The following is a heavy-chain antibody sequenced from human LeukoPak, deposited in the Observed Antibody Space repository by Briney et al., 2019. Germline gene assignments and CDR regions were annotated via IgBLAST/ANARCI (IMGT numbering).Heavy chain of an antibody. CDR3: AKQTGSGLFILP. CDR2: VYYSGST. Sequence: SETLSLTCTVSGGSISSSSYYWGWIRQPPGKGLEWIGSVYYSGSTYYNPSLKSRVTISVDTSKNQFSLKLTSVTAADTAVYYCAKQTGSGLFILPGGQGTLVTVSS. CDR1: GGSISSSSYY. V-gene: IGHV4-39*01. J-gene: IGHJ4*02. D-gene: IGHD3/OR15-3a*01.